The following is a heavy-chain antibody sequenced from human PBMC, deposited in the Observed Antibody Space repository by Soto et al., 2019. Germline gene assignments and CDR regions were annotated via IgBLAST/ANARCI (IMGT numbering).Heavy chain of an antibody. CDR1: GFTFSNYG. Sequence: GGSLRLSCAASGFTFSNYGMSWVRQAPGKGLEWVSGISGSGGSTYYADSVKGRFTISRDNSMHTLYLQMHSLRAEDTAVYYCAIDPPHSMDVWGKGPTVTLSS. CDR3: AIDPPHSMDV. CDR2: ISGSGGST. V-gene: IGHV3-23*01. J-gene: IGHJ6*03.